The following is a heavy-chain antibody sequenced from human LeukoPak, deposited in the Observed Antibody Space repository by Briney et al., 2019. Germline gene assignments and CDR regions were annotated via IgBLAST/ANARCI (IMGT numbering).Heavy chain of an antibody. D-gene: IGHD3-9*01. J-gene: IGHJ6*03. CDR1: GYTFTSYG. CDR3: ARHTYYDILTGDYYMDV. V-gene: IGHV1-18*01. CDR2: ISAYNGNT. Sequence: GASVKVSCKASGYTFTSYGISWVRQAPGQGLEWMGWISAYNGNTNYAQKLQGRVTMTTDTSTSTAYMELRSLRSDDTAVYYCARHTYYDILTGDYYMDVWGKGTTVTVSS.